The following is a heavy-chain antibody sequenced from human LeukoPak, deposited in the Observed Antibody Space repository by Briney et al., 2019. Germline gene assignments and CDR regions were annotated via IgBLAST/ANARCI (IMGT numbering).Heavy chain of an antibody. J-gene: IGHJ4*02. Sequence: GGSLRLSCAASGFTFSSYTMNWVRQATGKGLEWVSSISPTGESTWSADSVKGRSAISRDNAKNSVYLQMNSLRAEDTAVYFCARDFLGESGAGGYWGQGTLVTVSP. CDR3: ARDFLGESGAGGY. D-gene: IGHD3-10*01. CDR2: ISPTGEST. CDR1: GFTFSSYT. V-gene: IGHV3-21*01.